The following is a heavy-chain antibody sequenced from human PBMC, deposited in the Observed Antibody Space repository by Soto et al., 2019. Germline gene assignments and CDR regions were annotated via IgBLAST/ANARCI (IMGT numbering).Heavy chain of an antibody. V-gene: IGHV3-30*18. Sequence: GGSLRLSCAASGFTFSSYGMHWVRQAPGKGLEWVAVISYDGSNKYYADSAKGRFTISRDNSKNTLYLQMNSLRAEDTAVYYCAKDITGTTIYYYYYGMDVRGQGTTVTVSS. CDR1: GFTFSSYG. D-gene: IGHD1-7*01. CDR2: ISYDGSNK. CDR3: AKDITGTTIYYYYYGMDV. J-gene: IGHJ6*02.